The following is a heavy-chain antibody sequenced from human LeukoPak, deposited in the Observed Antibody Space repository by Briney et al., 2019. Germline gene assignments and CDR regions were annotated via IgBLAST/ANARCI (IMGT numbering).Heavy chain of an antibody. CDR3: ARVKVGATTPDFDY. V-gene: IGHV3-23*01. J-gene: IGHJ4*02. CDR1: GFTFSSYA. CDR2: ISGSGGST. D-gene: IGHD1-26*01. Sequence: GGSLRLSCAASGFTFSSYAMSWVRQAPGKGLEWVSAISGSGGSTYYADSVKGRFTISRDNAKNTLYLQMNSLRAEDTAVYYCARVKVGATTPDFDYWGQGTLVTVSS.